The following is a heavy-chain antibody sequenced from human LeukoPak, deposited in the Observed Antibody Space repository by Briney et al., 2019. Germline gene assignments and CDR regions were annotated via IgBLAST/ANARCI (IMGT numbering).Heavy chain of an antibody. CDR1: GWSFSGYY. D-gene: IGHD3-22*01. J-gene: IGHJ5*02. Sequence: SETLSLTCAVYGWSFSGYYWSWIRQPPGKGLEWFGEINHSGSTNYNPSLKSRVTISVDTSKNQFSLKLSSVTAADTAVYYCARGQKYYYDSSGYYYWFDPWGQGTLVTVSS. CDR3: ARGQKYYYDSSGYYYWFDP. CDR2: INHSGST. V-gene: IGHV4-34*01.